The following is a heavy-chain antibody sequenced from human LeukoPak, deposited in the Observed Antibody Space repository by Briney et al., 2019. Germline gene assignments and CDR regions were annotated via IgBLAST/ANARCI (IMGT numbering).Heavy chain of an antibody. J-gene: IGHJ3*02. D-gene: IGHD4-23*01. V-gene: IGHV4-31*03. CDR2: IYHSGTT. CDR3: ARNLGAVVTAGWAYDI. CDR1: GDSISSEFYY. Sequence: PSETLSLTCTVSGDSISSEFYYWSWIRHHPGKGLEWLVYIYHSGTTYYNPSLKTRVTMSLDTSRNQFSLKVYSVTAADTAVYYCARNLGAVVTAGWAYDIWGQGTMVTVSS.